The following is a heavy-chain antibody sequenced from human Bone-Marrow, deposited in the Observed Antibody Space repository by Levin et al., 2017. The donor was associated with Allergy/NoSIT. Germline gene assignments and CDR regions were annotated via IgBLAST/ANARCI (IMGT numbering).Heavy chain of an antibody. CDR3: ARDPGEVLVWYFDL. J-gene: IGHJ2*01. D-gene: IGHD1-26*01. Sequence: PGGSLRLSCAASGFTVSSNYMTWVRQAPGKGLEWVSVISSGGITYYADSVKGRFTISRDNSKNTLYLEMNSLRAEDTAVYYCARDPGEVLVWYFDLWGRGTLVTVSS. CDR2: ISSGGIT. CDR1: GFTVSSNY. V-gene: IGHV3-53*01.